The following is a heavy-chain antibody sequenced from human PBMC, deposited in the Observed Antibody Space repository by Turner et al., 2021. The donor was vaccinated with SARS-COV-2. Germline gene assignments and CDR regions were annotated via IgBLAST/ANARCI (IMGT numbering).Heavy chain of an antibody. CDR3: ARLLNPGSYYYYYYGMDV. CDR1: GGSISSSNYY. D-gene: IGHD3-10*01. V-gene: IGHV4-39*01. J-gene: IGHJ6*02. Sequence: QLQLQESGPGLGKPSETLSLTCTVSGGSISSSNYYWGWLRQPPGKGLEWIGSIYYSGSTYYNPSLKSRVTISVDTSKNQFSLKLSSVTAADTAVYYCARLLNPGSYYYYYYGMDVWGQGTTVTVSS. CDR2: IYYSGST.